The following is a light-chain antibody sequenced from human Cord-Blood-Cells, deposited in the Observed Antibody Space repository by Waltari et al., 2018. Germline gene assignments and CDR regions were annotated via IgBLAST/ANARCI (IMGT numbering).Light chain of an antibody. CDR1: QSISSY. V-gene: IGKV1-39*01. J-gene: IGKJ1*01. Sequence: DIQMTQSPSSLSASVGDRVTIPCRASQSISSYLNWYQQKPGKAPNLLIYAASILQSGVPSRFSESVSGTDFTLTISSLQPEDFETYYCTQSYSTPRTFGQGTKVEIK. CDR3: TQSYSTPRT. CDR2: AAS.